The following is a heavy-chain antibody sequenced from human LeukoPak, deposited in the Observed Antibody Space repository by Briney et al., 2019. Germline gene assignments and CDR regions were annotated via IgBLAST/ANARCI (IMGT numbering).Heavy chain of an antibody. CDR1: GFTFSSYG. CDR2: ISYDGSNK. CDR3: AKDRDSSGYFDY. D-gene: IGHD3-22*01. Sequence: GGSLRLSCAASGFTFSSYGMHWVRQAPGKGLEWVAVISYDGSNKYYADSVKGRFTISRDNSKNTLYLQMNSLRAEDTAVYYCAKDRDSSGYFDYWGQGTLVTVSS. V-gene: IGHV3-30*18. J-gene: IGHJ4*02.